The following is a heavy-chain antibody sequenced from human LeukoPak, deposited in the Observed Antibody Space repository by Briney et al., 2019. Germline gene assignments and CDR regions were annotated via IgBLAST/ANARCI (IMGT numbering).Heavy chain of an antibody. Sequence: PGGSLRLSCAASGFTFSSYWMSWVRQAPGKGLEWVANIKQDGSEKYYVDSVKGRFTISRDNAKNSLYLQMNSLRAEDTAVYYCARDHDKEVGATFPLYWGQGTLATVSS. V-gene: IGHV3-7*01. D-gene: IGHD1-26*01. J-gene: IGHJ4*02. CDR1: GFTFSSYW. CDR3: ARDHDKEVGATFPLY. CDR2: IKQDGSEK.